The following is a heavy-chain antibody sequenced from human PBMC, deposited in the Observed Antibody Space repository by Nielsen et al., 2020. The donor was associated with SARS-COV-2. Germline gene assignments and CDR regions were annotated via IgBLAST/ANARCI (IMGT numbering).Heavy chain of an antibody. CDR2: IKQDGSEK. D-gene: IGHD1-14*01. V-gene: IGHV3-7*03. CDR3: AKASNRDLYFDY. Sequence: GGSLRLSCAASAFTFSRYWMSWVRQAPGKGLEWVANIKQDGSEKYYVDSVKGRFTISRDNAKNSLYLQMNSLRAEDTALYYCAKASNRDLYFDYWGQGTLVTVSS. CDR1: AFTFSRYW. J-gene: IGHJ4*02.